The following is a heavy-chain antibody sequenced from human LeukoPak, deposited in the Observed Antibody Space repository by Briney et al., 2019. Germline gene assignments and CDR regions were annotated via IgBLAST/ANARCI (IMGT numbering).Heavy chain of an antibody. J-gene: IGHJ4*02. Sequence: PGGSLRLSCAASGFTFSSYAMSWVRQAPGKGLEWVSAISGSGGSTYYADSVKGRFTISRDNSKNTLYLQMNSLRAEDTAVYYCARMAPYDSSGYYYARLTNSFDYWGQGTLVTVSS. CDR1: GFTFSSYA. V-gene: IGHV3-23*01. D-gene: IGHD3-22*01. CDR3: ARMAPYDSSGYYYARLTNSFDY. CDR2: ISGSGGST.